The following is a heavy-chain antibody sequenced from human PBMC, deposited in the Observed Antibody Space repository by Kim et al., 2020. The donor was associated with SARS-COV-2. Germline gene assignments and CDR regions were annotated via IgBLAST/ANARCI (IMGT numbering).Heavy chain of an antibody. CDR3: ARERYYDILTGLETGYYYYGMDV. CDR2: INPSGGST. V-gene: IGHV1-46*01. Sequence: ASVKVSCKASGYTFTSYYMHWVRQAPGQGLEWMGIINPSGGSTSYAQKFQGRVTMTRDTSTSTVYMELSSLRSEDTAVYYCARERYYDILTGLETGYYYYGMDVWGQGTTVTVSS. CDR1: GYTFTSYY. D-gene: IGHD3-9*01. J-gene: IGHJ6*02.